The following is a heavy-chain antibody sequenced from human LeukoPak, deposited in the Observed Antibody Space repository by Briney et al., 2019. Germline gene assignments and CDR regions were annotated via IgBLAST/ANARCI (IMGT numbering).Heavy chain of an antibody. CDR3: AKDSPRDDYVRGSYRYSRRGLDI. CDR1: GYEFSSYG. V-gene: IGHV1-18*01. D-gene: IGHD3-16*02. J-gene: IGHJ3*02. Sequence: ASVKVSCKASGYEFSSYGISWERQAPGQGLEWMGWISAYNGKTKYAEKFQGRLTMTTETSTSTAYMELRSLTSADTAVYYCAKDSPRDDYVRGSYRYSRRGLDIWGQGTLVTASS. CDR2: ISAYNGKT.